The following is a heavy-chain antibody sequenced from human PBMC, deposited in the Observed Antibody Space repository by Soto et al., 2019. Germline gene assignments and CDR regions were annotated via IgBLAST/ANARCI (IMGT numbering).Heavy chain of an antibody. D-gene: IGHD6-6*01. V-gene: IGHV1-18*01. CDR3: SRGNSIPASGDY. CDR1: GYTFTNYG. CDR2: VSAYNGER. J-gene: IGHJ4*01. Sequence: QVQLVQSGAEVKKPGASVKVSRKASGYTFTNYGINWVRQAPGQGLEWLGWVSAYNGERRYAQRVQARVIMTTDTSPTPSHMELRSLGADQTAVYFWSRGNSIPASGDYWGQGTLVTVSS.